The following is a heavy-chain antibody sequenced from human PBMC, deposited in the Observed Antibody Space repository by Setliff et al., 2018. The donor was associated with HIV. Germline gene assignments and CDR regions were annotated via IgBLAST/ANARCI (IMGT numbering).Heavy chain of an antibody. V-gene: IGHV3-7*01. CDR3: AVHYYDSSGYDY. CDR2: IGQDGSEK. Sequence: GGSLRLSCAASRFDFNNYWMCWVRQAPGKGLEWVANIGQDGSEKNYVDSVKGRFTISRDNAKNSMDLQMNSLRAEDTAIYYCAVHYYDSSGYDYWGQGTLVTVSS. J-gene: IGHJ4*02. D-gene: IGHD3-22*01. CDR1: RFDFNNYW.